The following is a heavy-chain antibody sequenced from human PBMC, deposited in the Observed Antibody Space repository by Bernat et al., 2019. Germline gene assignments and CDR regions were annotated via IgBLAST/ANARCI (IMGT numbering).Heavy chain of an antibody. J-gene: IGHJ4*02. CDR3: ARAVAGTWYFGY. D-gene: IGHD6-19*01. CDR1: GFTFSSYA. V-gene: IGHV3-30-3*01. Sequence: QVQLVESGGGVVQPGRSLRLSCAASGFTFSSYAMHWVRQAPGKGLEWVAVISYDGSNKYYADSVKGRFTISRDNSKNTLYLQMNSLRAEDTAVYYCARAVAGTWYFGYWGQGTLVTVSS. CDR2: ISYDGSNK.